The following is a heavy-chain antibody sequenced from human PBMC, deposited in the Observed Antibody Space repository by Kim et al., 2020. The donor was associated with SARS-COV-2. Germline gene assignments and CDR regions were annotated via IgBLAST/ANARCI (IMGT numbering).Heavy chain of an antibody. J-gene: IGHJ5*02. Sequence: GGSLRLSCAASGFTFSRYWMSWVRQAPGKGLELVANIKQDGSERYYVDSVKGRFTISRDNAKNSVYLQMNSLRADDTAMYYCATSKYYYDSRPGWFGPWGQGTLVTVSS. D-gene: IGHD3-22*01. CDR3: ATSKYYYDSRPGWFGP. CDR1: GFTFSRYW. CDR2: IKQDGSER. V-gene: IGHV3-7*03.